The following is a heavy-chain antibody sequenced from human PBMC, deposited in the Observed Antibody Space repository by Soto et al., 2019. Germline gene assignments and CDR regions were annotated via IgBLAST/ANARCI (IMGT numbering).Heavy chain of an antibody. Sequence: LRLSCAASGFTVSSNYMSWVRQAPGKGLEWVSDIYSGGSTYYADSVKGRFTISRDNSKNTLYLQMNSLRAEDTAVYYCARDPLWGTAMVLWYFDLWGRGTLVTVSS. V-gene: IGHV3-66*01. CDR1: GFTVSSNY. D-gene: IGHD5-18*01. CDR3: ARDPLWGTAMVLWYFDL. CDR2: IYSGGST. J-gene: IGHJ2*01.